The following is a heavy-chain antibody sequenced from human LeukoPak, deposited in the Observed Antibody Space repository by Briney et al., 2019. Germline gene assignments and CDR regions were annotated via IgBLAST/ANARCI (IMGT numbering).Heavy chain of an antibody. J-gene: IGHJ4*02. CDR3: SGQYSSSSVVDY. V-gene: IGHV3-48*03. D-gene: IGHD6-6*01. Sequence: GGSLRLSCAASGFSFRSYEMNWVRQAPGKGLEWVSYISSGGSIMYSADSVKGRFTISRDNAKNSLYLQMNSLRAEDTAIYYCSGQYSSSSVVDYWGQGTLVTVSS. CDR2: ISSGGSIM. CDR1: GFSFRSYE.